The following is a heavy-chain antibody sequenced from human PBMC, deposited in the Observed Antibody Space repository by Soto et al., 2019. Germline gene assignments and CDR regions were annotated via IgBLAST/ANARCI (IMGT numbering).Heavy chain of an antibody. V-gene: IGHV4-39*01. CDR1: GGSISSSSYY. D-gene: IGHD2-2*01. CDR2: IYYSGST. Sequence: PSETLSLTCTVSGGSISSSSYYWGWIRQPPGKGLEWIGSIYYSGSTYHNPSLKSRVTISVDTSKNQFSLKLSSVTAADTAVYYCVILVVPAAISGVFDYYYGMDVWGQGTTVTVSS. J-gene: IGHJ6*02. CDR3: VILVVPAAISGVFDYYYGMDV.